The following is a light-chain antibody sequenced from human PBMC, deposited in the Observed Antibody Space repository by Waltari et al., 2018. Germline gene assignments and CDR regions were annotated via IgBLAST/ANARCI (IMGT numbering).Light chain of an antibody. CDR3: CSFTSRSTWV. CDR1: SSDVGGYNY. CDR2: DVS. J-gene: IGLJ3*02. V-gene: IGLV2-14*01. Sequence: QSALTQPASVSGSPGQPITISCTGTSSDVGGYNYVPWYQQHPGKVPKLLIFDVSNRPSGVSNRFSGSKSGNTASLTISGLQAEDESDYYCCSFTSRSTWVFGGGTKLTVL.